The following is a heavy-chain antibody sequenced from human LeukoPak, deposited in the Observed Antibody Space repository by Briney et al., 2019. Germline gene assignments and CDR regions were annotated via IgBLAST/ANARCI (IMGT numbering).Heavy chain of an antibody. CDR2: ISGSGGST. Sequence: PGGSLRLSCAASGFTFSSYAMTWVRQAPGKGLEWVSTISGSGGSTHYADSAKGRFTISRDNSKNTLYLQMNSLRAGDTAVYYCAKDRRTDYRGAWYWGQGTLVSFSS. D-gene: IGHD6-19*01. CDR3: AKDRRTDYRGAWY. CDR1: GFTFSSYA. V-gene: IGHV3-23*01. J-gene: IGHJ4*02.